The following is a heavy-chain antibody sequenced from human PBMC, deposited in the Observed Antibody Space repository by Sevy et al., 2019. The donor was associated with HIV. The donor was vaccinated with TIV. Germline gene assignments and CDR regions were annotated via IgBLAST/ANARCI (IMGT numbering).Heavy chain of an antibody. J-gene: IGHJ3*02. Sequence: GGSLRLSCAASGFTVSNNYMNWVRHAPGKGLEWVSVIYSGGSTYYADSVKGRFTISRDHSKNTLYLQMNSLRTEDTAIYYCARDRGGIVLGNAFDIWGQGTMVTVSS. D-gene: IGHD1-26*01. CDR2: IYSGGST. CDR3: ARDRGGIVLGNAFDI. V-gene: IGHV3-53*01. CDR1: GFTVSNNY.